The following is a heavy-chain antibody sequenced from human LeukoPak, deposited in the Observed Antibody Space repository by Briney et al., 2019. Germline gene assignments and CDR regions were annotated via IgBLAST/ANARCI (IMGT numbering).Heavy chain of an antibody. CDR1: GFPFSGLG. Sequence: GGPLSLPCAPSGFPFSGLGMQWVPHAPGKALEWVAFILSHGSNTHYADAVKGRFTISRDNSKNTLYLQMNSLRADDTAVYYCAKKWNWGWDYWGQGTLGTVSS. V-gene: IGHV3-30*02. J-gene: IGHJ4*02. CDR3: AKKWNWGWDY. CDR2: ILSHGSNT. D-gene: IGHD7-27*01.